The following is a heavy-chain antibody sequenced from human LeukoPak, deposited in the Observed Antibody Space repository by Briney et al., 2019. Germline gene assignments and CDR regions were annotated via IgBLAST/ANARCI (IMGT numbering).Heavy chain of an antibody. CDR3: AKEYSGFFSPFPSYFDY. J-gene: IGHJ4*02. CDR2: ISGSGAKP. D-gene: IGHD1-26*01. CDR1: GFTFSTYA. V-gene: IGHV3-23*01. Sequence: GGSLRLSCAASGFTFSTYAMNWLRQAPGKGLEWVSAISGSGAKPYYADFVKGRFTISRDNSKNTLYLQMNSLRAEDTAVYYCAKEYSGFFSPFPSYFDYWGQGTLVSVSS.